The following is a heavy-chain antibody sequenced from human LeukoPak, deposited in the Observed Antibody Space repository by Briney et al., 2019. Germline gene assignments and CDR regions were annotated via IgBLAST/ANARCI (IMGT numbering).Heavy chain of an antibody. V-gene: IGHV3-53*04. D-gene: IGHD3-22*01. CDR1: GFTVSSNY. CDR2: IYSGGST. CDR3: ARGEVYDSSGYYLYGMDV. J-gene: IGHJ6*02. Sequence: GSLRLSCAASGFTVSSNYMSWVRRAPGKGLEWVSVIYSGGSTYYADSVKGRFTISRHNSKNTLYLQMNSLRAEDTAVYYCARGEVYDSSGYYLYGMDVWGQGTTVTVSS.